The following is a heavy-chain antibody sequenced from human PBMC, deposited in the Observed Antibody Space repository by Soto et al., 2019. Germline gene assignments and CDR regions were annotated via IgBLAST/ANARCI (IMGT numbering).Heavy chain of an antibody. V-gene: IGHV1-46*01. Sequence: ASEKVSCKASGYTFTAYFMHWVRQAPGQGLEWMGIVNPRGGSTNYAQRFQGRIAMTWDTSTSTVYMELSRLRSDDTAVYYCARAPYSSSSFFFDFWGQGTPVTVSS. J-gene: IGHJ4*02. CDR1: GYTFTAYF. CDR2: VNPRGGST. CDR3: ARAPYSSSSFFFDF. D-gene: IGHD6-6*01.